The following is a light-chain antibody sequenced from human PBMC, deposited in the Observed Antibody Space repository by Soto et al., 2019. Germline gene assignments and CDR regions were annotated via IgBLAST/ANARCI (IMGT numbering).Light chain of an antibody. CDR3: SSYAGSNPVV. V-gene: IGLV2-8*01. J-gene: IGLJ2*01. Sequence: QSALTQPPSASGSPGQSVTISCTGMSSDVGGYNYDSWYQQHPGKAPKLMIYEVTKRPSGVPDRFSGSKSGNTASLTVSGLQAEDEADYYCSSYAGSNPVVFGGGTKRTVL. CDR2: EVT. CDR1: SSDVGGYNY.